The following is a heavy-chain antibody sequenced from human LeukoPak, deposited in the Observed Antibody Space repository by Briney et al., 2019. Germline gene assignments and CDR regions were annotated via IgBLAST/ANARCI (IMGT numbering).Heavy chain of an antibody. J-gene: IGHJ1*01. D-gene: IGHD3-22*01. CDR1: GFTFSSYS. Sequence: GGSLRLSCAASGFTFSSYSMNWVRQAPGKGLEWVSSISSSSSYIYYADSVKGRFTISRDNAKNSLYLQMNSLRAEDTAVYYCARGLAYYYDSSGYLQHWGQGTLVTVSS. CDR3: ARGLAYYYDSSGYLQH. CDR2: ISSSSSYI. V-gene: IGHV3-21*01.